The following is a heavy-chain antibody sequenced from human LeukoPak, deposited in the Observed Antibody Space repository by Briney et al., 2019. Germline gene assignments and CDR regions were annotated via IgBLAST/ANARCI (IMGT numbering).Heavy chain of an antibody. CDR2: IYYSGST. D-gene: IGHD3-16*01. V-gene: IGHV4-39*07. CDR3: ARWGRRGWFDP. J-gene: IGHJ5*02. Sequence: SETLSLTCTVSGGSISSSSYYWGWIRQPPGKGLEWIGSIYYSGSTYYNPSLKSRVTISVDTSKNQFSLKLSSVTAADTAVYYCARWGRRGWFDPWGQGTLVTVSS. CDR1: GGSISSSSYY.